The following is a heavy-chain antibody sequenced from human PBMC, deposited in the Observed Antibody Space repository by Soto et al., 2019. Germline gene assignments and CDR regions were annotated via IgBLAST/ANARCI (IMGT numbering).Heavy chain of an antibody. CDR2: FDPEDGET. D-gene: IGHD3-16*02. J-gene: IGHJ4*02. CDR1: GYTLTELS. Sequence: VSVKVSCKVSGYTLTELSMHWVRQAPGKGLEWMGGFDPEDGETIYAQKFQGRVTMTEDTSTDTAYMELSSLRSEDTAVYYCATYLLRSQGIMITFGGVIAPPRFDYWGQGTLVTVSS. CDR3: ATYLLRSQGIMITFGGVIAPPRFDY. V-gene: IGHV1-24*01.